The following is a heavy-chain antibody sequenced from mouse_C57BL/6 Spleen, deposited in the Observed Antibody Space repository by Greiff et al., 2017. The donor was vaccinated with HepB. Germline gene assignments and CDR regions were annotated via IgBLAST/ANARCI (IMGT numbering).Heavy chain of an antibody. CDR3: ARHVYGNSYYAMDY. V-gene: IGHV5-6*01. Sequence: EVQGVESGGDLVKPGGSLKLSCAASGFTFSSYGMSWVRQTPDKRLEWVATISSGGSYIYYPDSVKGRFTISRDNAKNTLYLQMSSLKSEDTAMYYCARHVYGNSYYAMDYWGQGTSVTVSS. J-gene: IGHJ4*01. CDR2: ISSGGSYI. D-gene: IGHD2-1*01. CDR1: GFTFSSYG.